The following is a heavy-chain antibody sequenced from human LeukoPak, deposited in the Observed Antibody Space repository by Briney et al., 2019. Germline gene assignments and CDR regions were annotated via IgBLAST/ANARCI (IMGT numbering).Heavy chain of an antibody. Sequence: SETLSLTCTVSGGSISSGDYYWSWIRQPSGKGLEWIGYIYYSGSTYYNPSLKSRVTISVDTSKNQFSLKLSSVTAADTAVYYCARGVYYYGSGRFVPWGQGTLVTVSS. V-gene: IGHV4-30-4*01. J-gene: IGHJ5*02. CDR1: GGSISSGDYY. D-gene: IGHD3-10*01. CDR2: IYYSGST. CDR3: ARGVYYYGSGRFVP.